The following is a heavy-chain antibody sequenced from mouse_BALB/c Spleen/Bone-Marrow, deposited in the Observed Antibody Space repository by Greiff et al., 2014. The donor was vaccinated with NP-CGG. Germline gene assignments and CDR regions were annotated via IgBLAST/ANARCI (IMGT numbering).Heavy chain of an antibody. D-gene: IGHD2-4*01. CDR3: ARDYDGYYFDY. CDR1: GYSFTGYT. Sequence: EVQVVESGPELVKPGASMEISCKASGYSFTGYTMNWVKQSHGKNLEWIGLINPYNGGTSYNQKFKGKATLTVDKSSSTAYMELLSLTSEDSAVYYCARDYDGYYFDYWGQGTTLTVSS. V-gene: IGHV1-18*01. J-gene: IGHJ2*01. CDR2: INPYNGGT.